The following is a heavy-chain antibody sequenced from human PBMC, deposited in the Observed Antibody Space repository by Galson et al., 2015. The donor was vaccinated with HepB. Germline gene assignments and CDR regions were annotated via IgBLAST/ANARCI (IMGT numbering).Heavy chain of an antibody. D-gene: IGHD5-12*01. Sequence: VSCKVSGHTLTELSIHWVRQSPGKGLEWMGGFDTEGGAQDGQATYTQKLQGRVTMTKDTSTNTLYMELTSLRSHDTAVYYCVTGSGYDVEYWGQGTLLTVS. J-gene: IGHJ4*02. CDR1: GHTLTELS. CDR2: FDTEGGAQDGQA. CDR3: VTGSGYDVEY. V-gene: IGHV1-24*01.